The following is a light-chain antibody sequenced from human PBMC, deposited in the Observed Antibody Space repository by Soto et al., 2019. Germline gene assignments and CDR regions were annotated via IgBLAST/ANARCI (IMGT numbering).Light chain of an antibody. CDR1: QSVSSN. CDR3: QQYNNWPTWT. CDR2: GAS. Sequence: EILRTRAPATLSVSPGERATLSCRASQSVSSNLAWYQQKLGQAPRLLIYGASTRATGIPARFSGSGSGTEFTLTISSLQSEDFAVYYCQQYNNWPTWTFGQGTKVEIK. J-gene: IGKJ1*01. V-gene: IGKV3-15*01.